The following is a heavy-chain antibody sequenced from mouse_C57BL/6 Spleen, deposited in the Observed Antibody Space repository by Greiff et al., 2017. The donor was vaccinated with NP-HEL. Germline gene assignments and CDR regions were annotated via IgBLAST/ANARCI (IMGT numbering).Heavy chain of an antibody. D-gene: IGHD1-1*01. CDR3: ARVGTTVAFDY. J-gene: IGHJ2*01. CDR1: GYSITSGYY. CDR2: ISYDGSN. Sequence: DVKLQESGPGLVKPSQSLSLTCSVTGYSITSGYYWNWIRQFPGNKLEWMGYISYDGSNNYNPSLKNRISITRDTSKHQFFLKLNSVTTEDTATYYCARVGTTVAFDYWGQGTTLTVSS. V-gene: IGHV3-6*01.